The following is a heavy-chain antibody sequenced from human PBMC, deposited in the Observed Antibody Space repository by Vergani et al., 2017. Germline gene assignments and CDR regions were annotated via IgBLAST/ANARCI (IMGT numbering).Heavy chain of an antibody. CDR3: ARVSPDYYYMDV. J-gene: IGHJ6*03. CDR1: GFTVSSNY. CDR2: IYSGGST. V-gene: IGHV3-53*01. Sequence: EVQLLESGGGLIQPGGSLRLSCAASGFTVSSNYMSWVRQAPGKGLEWVSVIYSGGSTYYADSVKGRFTISRDNSKNTLYLQMNSLRAEDTAMYFCARVSPDYYYMDVWGKGTTVTVSS.